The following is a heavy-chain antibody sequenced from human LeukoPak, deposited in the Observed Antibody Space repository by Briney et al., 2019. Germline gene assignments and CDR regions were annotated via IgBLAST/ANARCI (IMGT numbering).Heavy chain of an antibody. CDR2: IYYSGST. CDR3: ARDTSGYRRGSFDY. J-gene: IGHJ4*02. CDR1: GGSINSYY. Sequence: SETLSLTCTVSGGSINSYYRSWIRQPPGKGLEWIGYIYYSGSTNYNPSLKSRVTISLDTSNNQFSLKLSSVTAADTAVYYCARDTSGYRRGSFDYWGQGTLVTVSS. D-gene: IGHD3-22*01. V-gene: IGHV4-59*01.